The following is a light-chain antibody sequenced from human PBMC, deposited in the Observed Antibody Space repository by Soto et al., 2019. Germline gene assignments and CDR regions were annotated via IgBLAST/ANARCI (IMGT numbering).Light chain of an antibody. CDR2: DVI. CDR3: CSYASRSRV. Sequence: QPVLTQPRSVSGSPGQSVTISCTGTSSDVGGYDYVSWYQQHPGKAPRLIIYDVIKRPSGVPDRFSASKSGNTASLTISGLQADDEADYYCCSYASRSRVFGVWTKLTVL. CDR1: SSDVGGYDY. V-gene: IGLV2-11*01. J-gene: IGLJ3*02.